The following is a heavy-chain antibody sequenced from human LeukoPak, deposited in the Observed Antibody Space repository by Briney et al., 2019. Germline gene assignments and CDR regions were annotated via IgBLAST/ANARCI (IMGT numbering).Heavy chain of an antibody. V-gene: IGHV3-11*05. J-gene: IGHJ5*02. CDR2: ISSSSSYT. CDR1: GFTFSDYY. Sequence: PGGSLRPSCAASGFTFSDYYMSWIRQAPGKGLEWVSYISSSSSYTNYADSVKGRFTISRDNAKNSLYLQMNSLRAEDTAVYYCARVSGIAAAGPINWFDPWGQGTLVTVSS. D-gene: IGHD6-13*01. CDR3: ARVSGIAAAGPINWFDP.